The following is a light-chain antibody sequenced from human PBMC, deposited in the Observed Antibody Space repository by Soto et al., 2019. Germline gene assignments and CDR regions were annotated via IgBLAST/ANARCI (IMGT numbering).Light chain of an antibody. V-gene: IGKV1-12*01. CDR1: QGINNW. CDR2: AAS. J-gene: IGKJ1*01. CDR3: QQSYSTLTWT. Sequence: DIQMTQSPSSVSAFVGDRVSITCRASQGINNWLAWYQQKAGKAPKLLIYAASSLQSGVPSRFSGSGSGTDFTLTISSLQPEDFATYYCQQSYSTLTWTFGQGTKVEIK.